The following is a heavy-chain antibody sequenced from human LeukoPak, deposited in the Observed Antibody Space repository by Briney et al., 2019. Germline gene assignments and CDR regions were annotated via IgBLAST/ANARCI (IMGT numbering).Heavy chain of an antibody. Sequence: APVKVSCKASGYTFTRYYMHWVRQAPGQGLEWMGWINPNSGGTNYAQKFQGRVTMTRDTSISTAYMELSRLRSDDTAVYYCARVAAGNWLLLWGQGTLVTVSS. J-gene: IGHJ4*02. D-gene: IGHD3-22*01. CDR1: GYTFTRYY. V-gene: IGHV1-2*02. CDR2: INPNSGGT. CDR3: ARVAAGNWLLL.